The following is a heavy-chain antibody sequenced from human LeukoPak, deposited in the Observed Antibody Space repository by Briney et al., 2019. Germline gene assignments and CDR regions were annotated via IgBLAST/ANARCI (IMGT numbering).Heavy chain of an antibody. D-gene: IGHD5-18*01. CDR3: ARAVDTAMVTGDAFDI. CDR1: GGSISSHY. CDR2: IYYSGST. Sequence: SETLSLTCTVSGGSISSHYWSWIRQPPGKGLEWIGYIYYSGSTNYNPSLKSRVTISVDTSKKQFSLKLSSVTAADTAVYYCARAVDTAMVTGDAFDIWGQGTMVTVSS. J-gene: IGHJ3*02. V-gene: IGHV4-59*11.